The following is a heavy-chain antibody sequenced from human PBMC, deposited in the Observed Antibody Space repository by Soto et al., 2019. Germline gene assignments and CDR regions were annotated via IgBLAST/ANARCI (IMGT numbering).Heavy chain of an antibody. V-gene: IGHV3-30*18. Sequence: GGSLRLSCAASGFTFISYGMHWVLQAPCKGLEWVAVISYDGSNKYYADSVKGRFTISRDNSKNTLYLQMNSLRAEDTAVYYCAKGEGYYDSSPHNDPWGQGTLVTVSS. CDR1: GFTFISYG. CDR3: AKGEGYYDSSPHNDP. J-gene: IGHJ5*02. CDR2: ISYDGSNK. D-gene: IGHD3-22*01.